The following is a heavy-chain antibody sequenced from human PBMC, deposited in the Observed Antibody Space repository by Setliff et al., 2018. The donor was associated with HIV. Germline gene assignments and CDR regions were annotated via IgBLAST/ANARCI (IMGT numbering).Heavy chain of an antibody. D-gene: IGHD6-19*01. CDR3: ARGLSSGWYGYWYFDL. CDR2: IYTSGST. CDR1: GGSISSSSYY. Sequence: SETLSLTCTVSGGSISSSSYYWSWIRQPAGKGLEWIGHIYTSGSTNYNPSLKSRVTISVDTSKNQFSLKLSSVTAADTAVYYCARGLSSGWYGYWYFDLWGRGTLVTVSS. J-gene: IGHJ2*01. V-gene: IGHV4-61*09.